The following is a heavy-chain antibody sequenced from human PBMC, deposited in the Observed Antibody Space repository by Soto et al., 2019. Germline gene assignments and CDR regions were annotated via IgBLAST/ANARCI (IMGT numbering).Heavy chain of an antibody. CDR3: AKDQGRGIAAAGTSSLYYYYGMDV. CDR2: ISYDGSNK. CDR1: GFTFSSYG. Sequence: PGGSLRLSCAASGFTFSSYGMHWVRQAPGKGLEWVAVISYDGSNKYYADSVKGRFTISRDNSKNTLYLQMNSLRAEDTAVYYCAKDQGRGIAAAGTSSLYYYYGMDVWGQGTTVTVSS. J-gene: IGHJ6*02. D-gene: IGHD6-13*01. V-gene: IGHV3-30*18.